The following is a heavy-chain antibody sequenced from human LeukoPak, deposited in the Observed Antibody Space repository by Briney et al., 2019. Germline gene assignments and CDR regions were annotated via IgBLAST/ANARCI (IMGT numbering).Heavy chain of an antibody. Sequence: PGGSLRLSCAASGFTVSSNYMSWVRQAPGKGLEWVSVIYSGGSTYYADSVKGRFTISRDNSKNTLYLQMNSLRAEDTAVYYCAKDGGYCSGGSCYYYYYYMDVWGKGTTVTVSS. D-gene: IGHD2-15*01. CDR2: IYSGGST. CDR1: GFTVSSNY. CDR3: AKDGGYCSGGSCYYYYYYMDV. V-gene: IGHV3-66*01. J-gene: IGHJ6*03.